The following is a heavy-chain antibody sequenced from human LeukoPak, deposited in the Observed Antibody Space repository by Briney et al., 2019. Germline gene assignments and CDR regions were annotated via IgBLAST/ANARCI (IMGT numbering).Heavy chain of an antibody. V-gene: IGHV2-5*01. Sequence: SGPTLVNPTQTLTLTCTFSGFSLSTSGVGVGWIRQPPGKALEWLALIYWNDDKRYSPSLRSRLTITKDTSNNQVVLTMTNMDPVDTATYYCAHEDRQLAFDPWGQGTLVTVSS. D-gene: IGHD6-6*01. CDR2: IYWNDDK. CDR1: GFSLSTSGVG. CDR3: AHEDRQLAFDP. J-gene: IGHJ5*02.